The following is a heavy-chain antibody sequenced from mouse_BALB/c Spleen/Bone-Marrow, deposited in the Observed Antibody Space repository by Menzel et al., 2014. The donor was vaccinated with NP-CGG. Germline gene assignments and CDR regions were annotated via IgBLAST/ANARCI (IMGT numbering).Heavy chain of an antibody. CDR3: ARDRGGLLFDY. Sequence: VQLKESGGGLAQPGGSLRLSCATSGFTFTDYYMNWVRQPPGKALEWLGFIRNKANGYTTEYSASVKGRFTISRDNSQSILYLQMNTLRAEDSATYYCARDRGGLLFDYWGQGTTLTVSS. D-gene: IGHD1-1*01. V-gene: IGHV7-3*02. J-gene: IGHJ2*01. CDR1: GFTFTDYY. CDR2: IRNKANGYTT.